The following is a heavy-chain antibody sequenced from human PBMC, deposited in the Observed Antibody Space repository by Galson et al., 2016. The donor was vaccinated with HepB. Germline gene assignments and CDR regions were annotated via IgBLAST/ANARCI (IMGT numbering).Heavy chain of an antibody. CDR3: ASSRLYDAFDI. CDR1: GGSIRNGDYY. Sequence: TLSLTCTVSGGSIRNGDYYWTWIRHPQGKGLEWIGYIYYSGNTYYNPSLRSRVTMSVDTSKNQFSLKVTSVTAADTAVYYCASSRLYDAFDIWGQGTMVTVSS. V-gene: IGHV4-30-4*01. CDR2: IYYSGNT. J-gene: IGHJ3*02. D-gene: IGHD2-2*01.